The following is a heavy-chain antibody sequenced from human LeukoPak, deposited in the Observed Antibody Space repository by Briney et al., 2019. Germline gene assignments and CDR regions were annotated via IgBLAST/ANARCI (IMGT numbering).Heavy chain of an antibody. CDR2: IYASGGT. CDR1: GDSISSYY. CDR3: ARLTRLSTSPDRYYLDY. Sequence: SETLSLTCTVSGDSISSYYWSWIRQPPGKGLEWIGYIYASGGTNYIPSLKGRVTISIDTSKNQFSLKLSSVTAADSAVYYCARLTRLSTSPDRYYLDYWGQGTLVTVSS. J-gene: IGHJ4*02. D-gene: IGHD6-6*01. V-gene: IGHV4-4*09.